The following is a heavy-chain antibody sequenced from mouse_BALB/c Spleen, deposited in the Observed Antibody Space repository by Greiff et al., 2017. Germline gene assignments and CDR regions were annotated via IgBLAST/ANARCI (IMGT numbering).Heavy chain of an antibody. Sequence: QVQLKQSGAELVKPGASVKLSCKASGYTFTSYYMYWVKQRPGQGLEWIGEINPSNGGTNFNEKFKSKATLTVDKSSSTAYMQLSSLTSEDSAVYYCTRGIDYYGLFAYWGQGTLVTVSA. J-gene: IGHJ3*01. D-gene: IGHD1-1*01. CDR3: TRGIDYYGLFAY. CDR2: INPSNGGT. V-gene: IGHV1S81*02. CDR1: GYTFTSYY.